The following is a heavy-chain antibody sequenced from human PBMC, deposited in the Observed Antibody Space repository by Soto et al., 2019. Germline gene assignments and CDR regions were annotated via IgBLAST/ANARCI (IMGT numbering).Heavy chain of an antibody. Sequence: QVQLVESGGGVVQPGTSLRLSCAASGFTFSSYGMHWVRQAPGKGLEWVAVIWYDGSNKYYADSVKGRFTISRDNSKNTLYLQMNSLRAEDTAVYYCAREGNQLQDYWGQGTLVTVSS. V-gene: IGHV3-33*01. J-gene: IGHJ4*02. CDR1: GFTFSSYG. CDR3: AREGNQLQDY. CDR2: IWYDGSNK. D-gene: IGHD2-2*01.